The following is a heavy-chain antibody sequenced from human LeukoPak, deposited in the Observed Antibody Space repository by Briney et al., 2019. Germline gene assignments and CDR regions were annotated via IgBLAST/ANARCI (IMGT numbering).Heavy chain of an antibody. J-gene: IGHJ4*02. CDR2: IFGSGSTT. D-gene: IGHD5-12*01. CDR3: AKDLVATIGNLDY. Sequence: GGSLRLSCAASGFTFSSYAMSWVRQAPGKGLEWVSSIFGSGSTTYYADSVKGRFTSSRDNSKNTLYLQVNSLRAEDTAVYYCAKDLVATIGNLDYWGQGTLVTVSS. CDR1: GFTFSSYA. V-gene: IGHV3-23*01.